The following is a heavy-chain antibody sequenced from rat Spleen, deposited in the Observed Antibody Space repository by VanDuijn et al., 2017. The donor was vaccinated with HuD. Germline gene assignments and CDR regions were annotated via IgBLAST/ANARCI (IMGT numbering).Heavy chain of an antibody. CDR1: GYSITSSYR. Sequence: EVQLQESGPGLVKPSQSLSLTCSVTGYSITSSYRWNWIRKFPGNKLEWMGYINSAGSTNYNPSLKSRISITIDTSKNRFFLQLNSVTTEDTATYYCARYEWERDVMDAWGQGASITVSS. J-gene: IGHJ4*01. CDR3: ARYEWERDVMDA. V-gene: IGHV3-3*01. D-gene: IGHD5-1*01. CDR2: INSAGST.